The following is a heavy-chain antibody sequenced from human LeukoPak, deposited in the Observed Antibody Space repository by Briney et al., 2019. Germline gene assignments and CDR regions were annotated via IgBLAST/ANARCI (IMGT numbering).Heavy chain of an antibody. V-gene: IGHV4-59*01. CDR3: ARRLPAYYDSSGSFDI. D-gene: IGHD3-22*01. CDR2: IYYSGST. J-gene: IGHJ3*02. Sequence: PSETLSLTCTVSGGSISSYYCSWIRQPPGKGLELIVYIYYSGSTKYNFSLKSRVTISVDTSKNQFSLKLSSVTAADRAVYYCARRLPAYYDSSGSFDIWGQGTMVTVSS. CDR1: GGSISSYY.